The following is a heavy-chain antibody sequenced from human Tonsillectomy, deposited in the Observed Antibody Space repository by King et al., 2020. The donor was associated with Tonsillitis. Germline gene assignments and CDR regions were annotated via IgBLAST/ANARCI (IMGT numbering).Heavy chain of an antibody. CDR1: GGSISSSSYY. CDR2: IYYSGST. Sequence: LQLQESGPGLVKPSETLSLTCTVSGGSISSSSYYWGWIRQPPGKGLEWIGSIYYSGSTYYNPSLKSRVTISVDTSKNQFSLELSSVTAADTAVYYCARQDYDFWSGYSSYYFDYWGQGTLVTVSS. V-gene: IGHV4-39*01. CDR3: ARQDYDFWSGYSSYYFDY. J-gene: IGHJ4*02. D-gene: IGHD3-3*01.